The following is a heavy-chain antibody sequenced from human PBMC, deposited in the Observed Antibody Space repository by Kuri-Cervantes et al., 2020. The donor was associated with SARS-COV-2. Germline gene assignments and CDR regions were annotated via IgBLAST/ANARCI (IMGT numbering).Heavy chain of an antibody. D-gene: IGHD3-16*01. CDR1: GFTFSSYD. V-gene: IGHV3-13*01. J-gene: IGHJ6*02. CDR3: ARDLGGPRFGGMDV. CDR2: IGTASDT. Sequence: GGSLRLSCAASGFTFSSYDMHWVRQATGKGLEWVSAIGTASDTYYPGSVKGRFTISREKAKNSLYLQINSLRPGDTAVYYCARDLGGPRFGGMDVWGQGTTVTVSS.